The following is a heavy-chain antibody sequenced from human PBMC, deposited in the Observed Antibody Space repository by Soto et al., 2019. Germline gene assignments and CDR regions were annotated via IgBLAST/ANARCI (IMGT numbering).Heavy chain of an antibody. V-gene: IGHV1-2*02. CDR1: GYTFTGYY. Sequence: ASVKVSCKASGYTFTGYYMHWVRQAPGQGLEWMGWINPNSGGTNYAQKFQGRVTMTRDTSISTAYTELSRLRSDDTAVYYCARSPYYYGSGYLRDYGMDVWGQGTTVTVSS. J-gene: IGHJ6*02. D-gene: IGHD3-10*01. CDR3: ARSPYYYGSGYLRDYGMDV. CDR2: INPNSGGT.